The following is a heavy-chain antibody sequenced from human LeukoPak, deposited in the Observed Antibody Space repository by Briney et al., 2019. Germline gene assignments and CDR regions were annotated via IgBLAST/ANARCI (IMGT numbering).Heavy chain of an antibody. J-gene: IGHJ6*02. CDR3: ARGQDIVLMVYATHDYNYYGMDV. D-gene: IGHD2-8*01. CDR1: GGSISSGGYS. Sequence: SQTLSLTCAVSGGSISSGGYSWSWIRQPPGKGLEWIGYIYHSGSTYYNPSLKSRVTISVDRSKNQFSLKLSSVTAADTAVYYCARGQDIVLMVYATHDYNYYGMDVWGQGTTVTVSS. V-gene: IGHV4-30-2*01. CDR2: IYHSGST.